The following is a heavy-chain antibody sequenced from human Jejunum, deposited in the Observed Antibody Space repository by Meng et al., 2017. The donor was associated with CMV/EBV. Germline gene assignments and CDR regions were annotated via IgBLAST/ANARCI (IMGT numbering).Heavy chain of an antibody. CDR2: ISPYNGNT. Sequence: QVSPVLSGPEVQKPGASVKVSCKTSGYTFMEHGISWVRQAPGQGLEWVGWISPYNGNTDSAQKIQGRVTMTTDTSTSTVYLELKNLKSDDTAIYYCARDSSDDYFDYWGQGTLVTVSS. CDR1: GYTFMEHG. J-gene: IGHJ4*02. CDR3: ARDSSDDYFDY. D-gene: IGHD2-21*02. V-gene: IGHV1-18*01.